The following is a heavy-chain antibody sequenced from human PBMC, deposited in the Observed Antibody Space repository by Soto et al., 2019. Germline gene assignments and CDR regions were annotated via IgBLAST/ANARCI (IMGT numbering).Heavy chain of an antibody. D-gene: IGHD6-19*01. Sequence: GGSLRLSCAASGFTFDDYAMHWVRQAPGKGLEWVSGISWNSGSIGYADSVKGRFTISRDNAKNSLYLQMNSLRAEDTALYYCAKDVGLGGWYGYFDYWGQGTLVTVSS. CDR1: GFTFDDYA. CDR3: AKDVGLGGWYGYFDY. CDR2: ISWNSGSI. J-gene: IGHJ4*02. V-gene: IGHV3-9*01.